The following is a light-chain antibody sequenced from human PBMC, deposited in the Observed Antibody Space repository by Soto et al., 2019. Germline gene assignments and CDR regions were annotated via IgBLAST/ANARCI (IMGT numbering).Light chain of an antibody. CDR2: EVV. V-gene: IGLV2-8*01. CDR1: SSDDGGYNY. CDR3: SSYGGDNNVV. Sequence: QSALTQPPSASGSPGQSVTISCTGTSSDDGGYNYVSWYQQHPGAAPKLMIYEVVKRPSGVPDRFSGSKSGNTASLTVSGLQAEDESDYYCSSYGGDNNVVFGGGTKLTVL. J-gene: IGLJ2*01.